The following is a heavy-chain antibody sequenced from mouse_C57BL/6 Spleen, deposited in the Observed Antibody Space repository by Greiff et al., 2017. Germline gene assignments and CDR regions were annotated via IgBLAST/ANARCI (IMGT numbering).Heavy chain of an antibody. CDR2: ISYDGSN. D-gene: IGHD2-3*01. V-gene: IGHV3-6*01. J-gene: IGHJ2*01. Sequence: DVKLVESGPGLVKPSQSLSLTCSVTGYSITSGYYWNWIRQFPGNKLEWMGYISYDGSNNYNPSLKNRISITRDTSKNQFFLKLNSVTTEDTATYYCARADGYYVGYWGQGTTLTVSS. CDR1: GYSITSGYY. CDR3: ARADGYYVGY.